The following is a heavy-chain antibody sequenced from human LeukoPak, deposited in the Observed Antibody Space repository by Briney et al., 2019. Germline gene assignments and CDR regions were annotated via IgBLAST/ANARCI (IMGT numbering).Heavy chain of an antibody. CDR3: ARSTIFRSGRGFDP. D-gene: IGHD3-10*01. Sequence: PSETLSLTCTVSGGSISSSSYYWGWIRQPPGKGLEWIGEINHSGSTNYNPSLKSRVTISVDTSKNQFSLKLSSVTAADTAVYYCARSTIFRSGRGFDPWGQGTLVTVSS. CDR2: INHSGST. CDR1: GGSISSSSYY. V-gene: IGHV4-39*07. J-gene: IGHJ5*02.